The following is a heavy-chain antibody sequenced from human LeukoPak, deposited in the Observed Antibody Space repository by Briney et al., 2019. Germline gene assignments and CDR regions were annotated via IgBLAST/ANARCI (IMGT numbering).Heavy chain of an antibody. D-gene: IGHD3-22*01. CDR3: TKDDGYYDSSGSFLFDS. V-gene: IGHV3-23*01. J-gene: IGHJ4*02. Sequence: GGSLRLSCAASGFTFSNYAMSWVRQAPGKGLEWVSTISASGASTGYADSVKGRFTISRDNSKNTLYLQMNSLRAEDTAVYYCTKDDGYYDSSGSFLFDSWGQGTLVTVSS. CDR2: ISASGAST. CDR1: GFTFSNYA.